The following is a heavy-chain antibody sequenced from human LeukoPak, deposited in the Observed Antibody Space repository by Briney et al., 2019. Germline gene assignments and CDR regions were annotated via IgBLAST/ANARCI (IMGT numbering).Heavy chain of an antibody. D-gene: IGHD3-22*01. CDR2: ISYDGSNK. CDR1: GFTFSSYG. V-gene: IGHV3-30*18. CDR3: AKVPTYYYDSSGYYTLQH. Sequence: GGSLRLSCAASGFTFSSYGMHWVRQAPGKGLEWVAVISYDGSNKYYADSVKGRFTISRDNSKNTLYLQMNSLRAEDTAVYYCAKVPTYYYDSSGYYTLQHWGQGTLVTVSS. J-gene: IGHJ1*01.